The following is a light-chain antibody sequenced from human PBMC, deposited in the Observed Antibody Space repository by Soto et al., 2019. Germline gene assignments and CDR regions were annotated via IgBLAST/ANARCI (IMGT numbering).Light chain of an antibody. J-gene: IGKJ5*01. CDR3: QQYGTSPST. CDR2: GAS. Sequence: ENVLTQSPGTLSLSPGERATLSCRASQTVSSYLTWYQQRPGQAPRLLIYGASKRATGIPDTFSGSGSGTDFTLTISRLEPEDFALYYCQQYGTSPSTFGQGTRLEIK. V-gene: IGKV3-20*01. CDR1: QTVSSY.